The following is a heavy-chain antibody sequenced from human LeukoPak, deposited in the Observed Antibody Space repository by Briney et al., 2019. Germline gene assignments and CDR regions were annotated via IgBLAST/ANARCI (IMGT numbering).Heavy chain of an antibody. D-gene: IGHD6-19*01. CDR3: AKDIGIAVAGTGYYFDY. CDR2: ISGSGGST. CDR1: GFTFSSYG. J-gene: IGHJ4*02. Sequence: GGSLRLSCAASGFTFSSYGMSWVRQAPGKGLEWVSAISGSGGSTYYADSVKGRFTISRDNSKNTLYLQMNSLRAEDTAVYYSAKDIGIAVAGTGYYFDYWGQGTLVTVSS. V-gene: IGHV3-23*01.